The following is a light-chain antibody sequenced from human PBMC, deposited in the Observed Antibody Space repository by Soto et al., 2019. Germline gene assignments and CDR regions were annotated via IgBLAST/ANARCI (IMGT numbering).Light chain of an antibody. CDR1: QSISNH. CDR3: QQSYSRPPT. Sequence: DIQRTQSPSSLSASVEDRVIITFLASQSISNHLNWYQQKPGKAPKLLIFAASSLQSGVPSRFSGSRSGPDFTLTISSLQPEDFATYYCQQSYSRPPTFGQGPKVDIK. V-gene: IGKV1-39*01. CDR2: AAS. J-gene: IGKJ1*01.